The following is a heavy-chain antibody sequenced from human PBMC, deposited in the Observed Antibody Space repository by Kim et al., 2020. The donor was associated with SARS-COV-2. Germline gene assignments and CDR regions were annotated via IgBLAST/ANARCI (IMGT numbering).Heavy chain of an antibody. CDR2: ISYDGINK. Sequence: GGSLRLSCAASGFAFSSYAMHWVRQAPGKGLEWVAVISYDGINKYYIDSLKGRYTISRDNSKNTLYLQMNSLRTEDTAVYYCARGYYESSGRGWFDPWGQGTLVTVYS. D-gene: IGHD3-22*01. V-gene: IGHV3-30-3*01. CDR1: GFAFSSYA. J-gene: IGHJ5*02. CDR3: ARGYYESSGRGWFDP.